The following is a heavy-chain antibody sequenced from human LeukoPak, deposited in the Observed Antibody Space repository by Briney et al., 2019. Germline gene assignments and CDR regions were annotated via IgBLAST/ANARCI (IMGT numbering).Heavy chain of an antibody. Sequence: PGGSLRLSCTASGFTLGDYAMSWFRQAPGKGLEWVGFIRSKAYGGTTEYAASVKGRFTISRDDSKSIAYLQMNSLKTEDTAVYYCTRSEQLVGSYYYYGMDVWGQGTTVTVSS. CDR1: GFTLGDYA. CDR2: IRSKAYGGTT. J-gene: IGHJ6*02. V-gene: IGHV3-49*03. D-gene: IGHD6-13*01. CDR3: TRSEQLVGSYYYYGMDV.